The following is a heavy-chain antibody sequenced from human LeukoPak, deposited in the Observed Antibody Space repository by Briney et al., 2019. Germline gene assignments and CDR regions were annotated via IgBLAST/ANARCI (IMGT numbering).Heavy chain of an antibody. CDR3: AREGYSYGSNWFDP. J-gene: IGHJ5*02. CDR1: GFTFTSHS. CDR2: IKQDGSEK. D-gene: IGHD5-18*01. V-gene: IGHV3-7*01. Sequence: GGSLRLSCAAPGFTFTSHSMNWVRQAPGKGLEWVANIKQDGSEKYYVDSVKGRFTISRDNAKNSLYLQMNSLRAEDTAVYYCAREGYSYGSNWFDPWGQGTLVTVSS.